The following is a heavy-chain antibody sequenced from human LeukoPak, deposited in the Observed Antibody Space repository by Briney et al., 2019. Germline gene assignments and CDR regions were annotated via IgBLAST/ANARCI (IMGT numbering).Heavy chain of an antibody. V-gene: IGHV1-69*13. CDR3: AKDSSSWHNWFDP. J-gene: IGHJ5*02. D-gene: IGHD6-13*01. CDR2: IIPIFGTA. CDR1: GYTFTSYG. Sequence: GASVKVSCKASGYTFTSYGISWVRQAPGQGLEWMGGIIPIFGTANYAQKFQGRVTITADESTSTAYMELSSLRSEDTAVYYCAKDSSSWHNWFDPWGQGTLVTVSS.